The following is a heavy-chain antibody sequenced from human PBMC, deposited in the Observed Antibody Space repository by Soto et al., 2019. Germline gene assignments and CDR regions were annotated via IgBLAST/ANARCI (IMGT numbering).Heavy chain of an antibody. D-gene: IGHD3-10*01. J-gene: IGHJ4*02. CDR3: ARAPTTAWFRRVH. CDR2: VSGSGSST. CDR1: GFAFSSYV. V-gene: IGHV3-23*01. Sequence: EVQLLESGGGCVQPGGSLRLSCAASGFAFSSYVMTWVRQAPGKGLEWVSSVSGSGSSTYYADSVKGRFTIYRDNSRNKLSLQMDGLRPEDTAIFYWARAPTTAWFRRVHWGQGILVTVSS.